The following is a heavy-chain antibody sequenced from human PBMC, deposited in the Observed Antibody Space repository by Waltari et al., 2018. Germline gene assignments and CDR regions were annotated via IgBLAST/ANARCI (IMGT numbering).Heavy chain of an antibody. D-gene: IGHD1-26*01. CDR3: ARDWEGERPNFDY. CDR1: GFSFSNYW. J-gene: IGHJ4*02. V-gene: IGHV3-7*04. CDR2: IKEDGSKE. Sequence: EVQLVESGGGLVEPGGSLRPSCVAPGFSFSNYWMSWVRQAPGKGLEWVADIKEDGSKEYYLGSVKGRFTISRDNAKNSVYLQMNSLRPEDTAVYYCARDWEGERPNFDYWGQGTLVTVSS.